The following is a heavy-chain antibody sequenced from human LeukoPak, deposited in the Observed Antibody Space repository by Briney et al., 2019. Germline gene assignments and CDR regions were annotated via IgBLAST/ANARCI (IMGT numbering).Heavy chain of an antibody. CDR1: GFTFDDYT. CDR2: ISWDGGST. J-gene: IGHJ4*02. D-gene: IGHD3-22*01. CDR3: AKGGYYYDSSSYYYVDY. Sequence: GGSLRLSCAASGFTFDDYTMHWVRQAPGKSLEWVSLISWDGGSTYYADSVKGRFTISRDNAKNSLYLQMNSLRPEDTALYYCAKGGYYYDSSSYYYVDYWGQGTLVTVSS. V-gene: IGHV3-43*01.